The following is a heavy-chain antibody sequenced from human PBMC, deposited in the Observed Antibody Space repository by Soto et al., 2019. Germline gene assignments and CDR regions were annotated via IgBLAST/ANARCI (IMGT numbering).Heavy chain of an antibody. Sequence: LRLSCAASGFTFSSYGMHWVRQAPGKGLEWVAVISYDGSNKYYADSVKGRFTISRDNSKNTLYLQMNSLRAEDTAVYYCAKGNYDFWGGSRVDAFDIWGQGTMVTVSS. J-gene: IGHJ3*02. CDR2: ISYDGSNK. CDR1: GFTFSSYG. D-gene: IGHD3-3*01. V-gene: IGHV3-30*18. CDR3: AKGNYDFWGGSRVDAFDI.